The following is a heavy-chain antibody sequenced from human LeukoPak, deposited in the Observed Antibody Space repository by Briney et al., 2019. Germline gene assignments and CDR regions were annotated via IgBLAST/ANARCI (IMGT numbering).Heavy chain of an antibody. Sequence: ASVKVSCXPSGYTFTSYGISGVRQAPGQGLEWMGWISAYNGNTNYAQKLQARVTMTTQTSTSTAYMELRSLRSDDTAVYYCARDLQYYDFWSRYSREAYYWGQGTLVTVSS. CDR3: ARDLQYYDFWSRYSREAYY. CDR1: GYTFTSYG. V-gene: IGHV1-18*01. D-gene: IGHD3-3*01. CDR2: ISAYNGNT. J-gene: IGHJ4*02.